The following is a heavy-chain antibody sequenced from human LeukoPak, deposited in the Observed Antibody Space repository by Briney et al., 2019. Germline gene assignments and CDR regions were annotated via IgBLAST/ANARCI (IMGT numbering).Heavy chain of an antibody. Sequence: PGGSLRLSCGASGFTFSNSAMYWVRQAPGKGLEFVSVISTNGDRTYYADSVKGRFTISRDNSKNTLHLQMGSLRADDMAVYYCARGVAISSSGWYDTFDYWGQGALVTISS. V-gene: IGHV3-64*02. CDR3: ARGVAISSSGWYDTFDY. CDR2: ISTNGDRT. J-gene: IGHJ4*02. CDR1: GFTFSNSA. D-gene: IGHD6-19*01.